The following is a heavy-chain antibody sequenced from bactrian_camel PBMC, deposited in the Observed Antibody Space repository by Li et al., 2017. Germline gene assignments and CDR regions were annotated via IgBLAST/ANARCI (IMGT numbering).Heavy chain of an antibody. J-gene: IGHJ4*01. CDR3: AIMLKGACNHRGYGEKL. CDR2: IDSDGST. CDR1: DHSFKGRC. V-gene: IGHV3S53*01. D-gene: IGHD6*01. Sequence: HVQLVESGGKSVQAGGSLRLLCKHSPDHSFKGRCIAWFRQAPGKEREGVAGIDSDGSTTYADSVKGRFTISNDNAKNTVYLQMNSLKSEDTAMYYCAIMLKGACNHRGYGEKLWGQGTQVTVS.